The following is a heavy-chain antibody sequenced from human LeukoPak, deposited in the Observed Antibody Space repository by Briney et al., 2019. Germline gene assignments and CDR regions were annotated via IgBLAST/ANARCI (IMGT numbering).Heavy chain of an antibody. J-gene: IGHJ2*01. CDR2: ISSSSSYI. CDR1: GFTFSSYS. V-gene: IGHV3-21*01. Sequence: AGGSLRLSCAASGFTFSSYSMNWVRQAPGKGLEWVSSISSSSSYIYYADSVKGRFTISRDNAKNSLYLQMNSLRGEDTAVYHCAKDPTQWLVLNWYFDLWGRGTLVTVSS. CDR3: AKDPTQWLVLNWYFDL. D-gene: IGHD6-19*01.